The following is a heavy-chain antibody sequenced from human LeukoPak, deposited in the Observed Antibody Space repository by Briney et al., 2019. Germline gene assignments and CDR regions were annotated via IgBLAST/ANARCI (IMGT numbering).Heavy chain of an antibody. CDR3: AKKMGGDQEALDY. Sequence: GGSLRLSCAASGFTFSSYWMSWVRQAPGKGLEWVSAISGSGGSTYYADSVKGRFTISRDNSKNTLYLQMNSLRAEDTAVYYCAKKMGGDQEALDYWGQGTLVTVSS. D-gene: IGHD2-21*02. CDR1: GFTFSSYW. V-gene: IGHV3-23*01. CDR2: ISGSGGST. J-gene: IGHJ4*02.